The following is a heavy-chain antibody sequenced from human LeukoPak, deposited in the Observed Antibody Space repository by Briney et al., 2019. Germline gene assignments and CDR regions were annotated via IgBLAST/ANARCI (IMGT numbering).Heavy chain of an antibody. J-gene: IGHJ6*03. CDR1: GGSFSNHY. D-gene: IGHD1-7*01. CDR3: ARRWNYGRNYYIDV. Sequence: SETLSLTCAVYGGSFSNHYWSWIRQPPGKGLEWLAEINDSGRANYNPSLMSRVTVSVDTSKNQFSLRLTSVTATDTAVYYCARRWNYGRNYYIDVWGKGATDSVSS. V-gene: IGHV4-34*01. CDR2: INDSGRA.